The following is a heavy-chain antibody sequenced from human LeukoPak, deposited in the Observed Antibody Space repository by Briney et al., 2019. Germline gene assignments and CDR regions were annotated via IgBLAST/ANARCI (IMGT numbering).Heavy chain of an antibody. V-gene: IGHV1-69*05. CDR2: IIPIFGTA. CDR1: GGTFSSYA. Sequence: SVKVSCTASGGTFSSYAISWVRQAPGQGLEWMGGIIPIFGTANYAQKFQGRVTITTDESTSTAYMELSSLRSEDTAVYYCAVVVVPAATYLTYYYYYYMDVWGKGTTVTVSS. CDR3: AVVVVPAATYLTYYYYYYMDV. J-gene: IGHJ6*03. D-gene: IGHD2-2*01.